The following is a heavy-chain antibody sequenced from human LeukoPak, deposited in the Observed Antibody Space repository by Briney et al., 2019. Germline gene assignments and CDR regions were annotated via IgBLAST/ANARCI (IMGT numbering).Heavy chain of an antibody. CDR2: ISYDGSNK. CDR1: GFTFSSYA. V-gene: IGHV3-30*01. Sequence: GRSLRLSCAASGFTFSSYAMHWVRQAPGKGLEWVAVISYDGSNKYYADSVKGRFTISRDNSKNTLYLQMNSLRAEDTAVYYCAREWGVVITKNYFDYWGQGTLVTVSS. CDR3: AREWGVVITKNYFDY. J-gene: IGHJ4*02. D-gene: IGHD3-22*01.